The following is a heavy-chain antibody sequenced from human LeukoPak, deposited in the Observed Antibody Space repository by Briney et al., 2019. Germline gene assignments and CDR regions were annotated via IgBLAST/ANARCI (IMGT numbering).Heavy chain of an antibody. Sequence: LAGGSLRLSCAASGFPFSSYWMHWVRQAPGKGLVWVSRINSDGSSTSYADSVKGRFTISRDNAKNTLYLQMNSLRAEDTAVYYCALQDTIFGVVINALDYWGQGTLATVSS. CDR2: INSDGSST. CDR1: GFPFSSYW. D-gene: IGHD3-3*01. CDR3: ALQDTIFGVVINALDY. V-gene: IGHV3-74*01. J-gene: IGHJ4*02.